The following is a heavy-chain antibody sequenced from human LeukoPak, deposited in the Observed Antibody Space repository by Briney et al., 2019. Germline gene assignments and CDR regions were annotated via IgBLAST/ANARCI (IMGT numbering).Heavy chain of an antibody. CDR2: FWFGGSNK. Sequence: GSLRLSCEASGFSFSSYWMTLVRQAPGKGLEWVAGFWFGGSNKYYEDSVKGRFTISRDNSKNTLYLQMNSLRAEDTAVYYCARETVYDILTGYFYYYYYGMDVWGKGTTVTVSS. CDR3: ARETVYDILTGYFYYYYYGMDV. CDR1: GFSFSSYW. D-gene: IGHD3-9*01. V-gene: IGHV3-33*08. J-gene: IGHJ6*04.